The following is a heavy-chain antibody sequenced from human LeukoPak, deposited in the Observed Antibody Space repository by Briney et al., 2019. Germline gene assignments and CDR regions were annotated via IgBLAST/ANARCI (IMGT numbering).Heavy chain of an antibody. CDR2: INHSGST. CDR1: GGSFSGYY. Sequence: PSETLSLTCAVYGGSFSGYYWSWIRQPPGKGLEWIGEINHSGSTNYNPSLKSRVTISVDTSKNQFSLKLSSVTAADTAVYYCARSGHSSSWTGFDYWGQGTLVTVSS. J-gene: IGHJ4*02. D-gene: IGHD6-13*01. CDR3: ARSGHSSSWTGFDY. V-gene: IGHV4-34*01.